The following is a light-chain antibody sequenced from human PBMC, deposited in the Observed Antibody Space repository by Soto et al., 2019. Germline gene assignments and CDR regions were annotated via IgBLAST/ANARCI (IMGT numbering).Light chain of an antibody. CDR1: QGISNY. Sequence: DIQMTQSPSSLSASVGDRVTITCRARQGISNYLAWYQQKPGKVPKILIYAASILQSGVPSRYSGSGSGTDFTLTIRSLQPEDVATYYCLKYNGAPWTFGQGTKVEIE. CDR3: LKYNGAPWT. J-gene: IGKJ1*01. V-gene: IGKV1-27*01. CDR2: AAS.